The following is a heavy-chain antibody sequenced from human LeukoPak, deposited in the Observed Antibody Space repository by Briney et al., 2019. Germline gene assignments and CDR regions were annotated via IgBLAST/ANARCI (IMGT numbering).Heavy chain of an antibody. D-gene: IGHD4-11*01. CDR3: ARSGREGNYRGTY. V-gene: IGHV3-11*04. CDR1: GFTFSDYY. J-gene: IGHJ4*02. Sequence: GGALRLSCAASGFTFSDYYMGWIGPAPGKGLAGVSYISSSGSTIYYADSVKGRFTISRDNAKNSLYLQMNSLRAEDTAVYYCARSGREGNYRGTYWGQGTLVTVSS. CDR2: ISSSGSTI.